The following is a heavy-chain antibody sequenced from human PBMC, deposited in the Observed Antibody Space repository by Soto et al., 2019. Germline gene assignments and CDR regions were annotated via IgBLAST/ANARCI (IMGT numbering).Heavy chain of an antibody. CDR1: GYTFTSYS. J-gene: IGHJ3*02. CDR2: VSPHNDNR. CDR3: ARTYLADAFDI. Sequence: ASAKVSCKASGYTFTSYSIHWVRQSPGQRLEWMGWVSPHNDNRNYSQKFRDRVTMTTDTSTSTAYMELRSLRSDDTAVYYCARTYLADAFDIWGQGTMVTVSS. D-gene: IGHD3-10*01. V-gene: IGHV1-18*01.